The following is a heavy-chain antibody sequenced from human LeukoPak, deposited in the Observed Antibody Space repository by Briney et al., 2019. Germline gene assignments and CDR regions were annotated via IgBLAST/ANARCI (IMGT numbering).Heavy chain of an antibody. CDR2: SRNKRNSYTT. J-gene: IGHJ3*01. CDR1: GFTFSDHY. CDR3: VRGFHSFDV. Sequence: GGSLRLSCVVSGFTFSDHYTDWVRQSPAKGLEWLARSRNKRNSYTTQYAASVKDRFTISRDESKDSLYLQMNSLRSEDTAVYYCVRGFHSFDVWGRGTKVTVSS. V-gene: IGHV3-72*01.